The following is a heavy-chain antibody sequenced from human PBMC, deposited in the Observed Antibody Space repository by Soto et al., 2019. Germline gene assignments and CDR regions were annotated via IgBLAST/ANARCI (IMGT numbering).Heavy chain of an antibody. CDR3: AKMTSGSYGPNYGMDV. CDR1: GFTFSNYA. V-gene: IGHV3-23*01. CDR2: LPERGSSP. Sequence: GGSLRLSCAASGFTFSNYAMSWVRQAPGKVLEWISALPERGSSPYYADSVKGRFTISRDNSKNTLYLQMNSLRAEDTAVYYCAKMTSGSYGPNYGMDVWGQGXTVTVYS. D-gene: IGHD5-18*01. J-gene: IGHJ6*02.